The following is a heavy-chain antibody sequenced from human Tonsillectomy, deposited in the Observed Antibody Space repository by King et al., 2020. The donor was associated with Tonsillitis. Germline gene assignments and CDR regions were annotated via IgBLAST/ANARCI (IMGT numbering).Heavy chain of an antibody. Sequence: QLVQSGAEVKKPGSSVKVSCKASGGTFSSYAISWVRQAPGQGLEWMGGLIPLFGTANYAQKFQGRIMIIADESTRTAYMELSSLRSEDTAVYYCARDYYDSSGYWFDYWGQGILVTVSS. CDR1: GGTFSSYA. V-gene: IGHV1-69*01. D-gene: IGHD3-22*01. CDR3: ARDYYDSSGYWFDY. CDR2: LIPLFGTA. J-gene: IGHJ4*02.